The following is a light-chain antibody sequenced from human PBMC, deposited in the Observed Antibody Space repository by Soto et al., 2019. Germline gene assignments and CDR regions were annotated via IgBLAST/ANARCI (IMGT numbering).Light chain of an antibody. CDR1: SSDVGGYNY. CDR2: EVS. Sequence: QSALTQPPSASGSPGQSVTISCTGTSSDVGGYNYVSWYQQHPGKAPKLMIYEVSKRPSGVPDRFSGSNSGNTASLTVSGLQAEDEADYYCSSYAGSNNLVFGGGTKLTGL. J-gene: IGLJ2*01. CDR3: SSYAGSNNLV. V-gene: IGLV2-8*01.